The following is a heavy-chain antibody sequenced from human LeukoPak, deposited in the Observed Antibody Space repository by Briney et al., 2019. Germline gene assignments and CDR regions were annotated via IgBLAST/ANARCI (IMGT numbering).Heavy chain of an antibody. CDR2: IKQDGSEK. Sequence: PGGSLRLSCAASGFTFSSYWMSWVRQAPGKGLEWVANIKQDGSEKYYVDSVKGRFTISRDNAKNSLYLQMNCLRAEDTAEYYCARDWALGNPDYWGQGTLVTVSS. J-gene: IGHJ4*02. V-gene: IGHV3-7*01. CDR1: GFTFSSYW. CDR3: ARDWALGNPDY. D-gene: IGHD3-16*01.